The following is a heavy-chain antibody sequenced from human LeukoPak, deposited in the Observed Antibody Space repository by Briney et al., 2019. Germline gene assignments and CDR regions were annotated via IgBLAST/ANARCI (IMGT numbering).Heavy chain of an antibody. V-gene: IGHV3-64D*06. J-gene: IGHJ4*02. CDR2: ISYNGGDT. D-gene: IGHD1-1*01. CDR3: VKDGPAFYWNDLDY. Sequence: GGSLSLSCSASGFTFSSHVMHWVRQAPGKGQEYVSVISYNGGDTYYTDSVKGRFTISRDNSKNTLYLQMSNLRPDDTAVYYCVKDGPAFYWNDLDYWGQGTLVTVSS. CDR1: GFTFSSHV.